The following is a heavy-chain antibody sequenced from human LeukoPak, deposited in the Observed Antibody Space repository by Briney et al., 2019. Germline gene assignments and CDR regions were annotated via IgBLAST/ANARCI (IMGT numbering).Heavy chain of an antibody. D-gene: IGHD1-1*01. CDR1: GFTFSSYS. CDR2: ISSSSSYI. Sequence: GGSLRLSCAASGFTFSSYSMNWVRQAPGKGLEWVSSISSSSSYIYYADSVKGRFTISRDNAKNSLYLQMNSPRAEDTAVYYCARSPTGLDIDYWGQGTLVTVSS. CDR3: ARSPTGLDIDY. V-gene: IGHV3-21*01. J-gene: IGHJ4*02.